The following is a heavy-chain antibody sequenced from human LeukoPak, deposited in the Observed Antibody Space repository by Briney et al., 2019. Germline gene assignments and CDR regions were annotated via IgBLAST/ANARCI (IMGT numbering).Heavy chain of an antibody. V-gene: IGHV4-4*07. J-gene: IGHJ3*02. CDR2: IYTSGST. D-gene: IGHD3-10*01. CDR1: GGSISSYY. Sequence: SETLSLTCTVSGGSISSYYWSWIRQPAGKGLEWIGRIYTSGSTNYNPSPKSRVTMSVDTSKNQFSLKLRSVTAADTAVYYCASSGGPVDAFDIWGQGTMVTVSS. CDR3: ASSGGPVDAFDI.